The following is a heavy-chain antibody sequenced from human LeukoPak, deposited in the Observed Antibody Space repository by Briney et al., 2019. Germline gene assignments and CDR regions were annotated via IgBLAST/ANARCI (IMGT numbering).Heavy chain of an antibody. Sequence: ASVKVSCKASGYTFTSYAMNWVRQAPGQGLEWMGWINTNTGNPTYAQGFTGRFVFSLDTSVSTAYLQISSLKAEDTAVYYCATAPRTYYYDSSGLFDYWGQGTLVTVSS. D-gene: IGHD3-22*01. CDR2: INTNTGNP. V-gene: IGHV7-4-1*02. J-gene: IGHJ4*02. CDR1: GYTFTSYA. CDR3: ATAPRTYYYDSSGLFDY.